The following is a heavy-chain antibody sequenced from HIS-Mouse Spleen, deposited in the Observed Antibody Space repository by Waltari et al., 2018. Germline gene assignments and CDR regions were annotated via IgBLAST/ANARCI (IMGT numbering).Heavy chain of an antibody. CDR3: ARGYYGSGSYYFQH. Sequence: QVQLVQSGAEVKKPGASVKVSCRAPGYTSTCYYMHWVRQAPGQGLEWMGWINPNSGGTNYAQKFQGRVTMTRDTSISTAYMELSRLRSDDTAVYYCARGYYGSGSYYFQHWGQGTLVTVSS. D-gene: IGHD3-10*01. CDR1: GYTSTCYY. CDR2: INPNSGGT. V-gene: IGHV1-2*02. J-gene: IGHJ1*01.